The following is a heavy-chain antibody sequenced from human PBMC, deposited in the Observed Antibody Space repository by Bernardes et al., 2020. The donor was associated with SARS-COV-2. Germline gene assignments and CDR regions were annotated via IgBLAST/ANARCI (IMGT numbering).Heavy chain of an antibody. V-gene: IGHV3-7*01. CDR1: TFTFSIYW. CDR2: IKQDGSDK. CDR3: ARDLDSGMDV. J-gene: IGHJ6*02. Sequence: GGSLRLSCAASTFTFSIYWLSWVRQAPRKGLEWVGNIKQDGSDKYYVDSVKGRFTVSRDNAKNSLYLQMNSLRVEDTALYYCARDLDSGMDVWGQGPTVTVSS.